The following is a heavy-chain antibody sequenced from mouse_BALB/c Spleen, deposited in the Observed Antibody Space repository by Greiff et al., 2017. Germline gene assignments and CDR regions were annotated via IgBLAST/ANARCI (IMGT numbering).Heavy chain of an antibody. Sequence: EVMLVESGGGLVKPGGSLKLSCAASGFTFSSYAMSWVRQTPEKRLEWVASISSGGSTYYPDSVTGRFTISRDNARNILYLQMSSLRSGDTAMYYCERGGLLRLGFAYWGQGTLGTVSA. CDR2: ISSGGST. CDR3: ERGGLLRLGFAY. D-gene: IGHD1-2*01. CDR1: GFTFSSYA. V-gene: IGHV5-6-5*01. J-gene: IGHJ3*01.